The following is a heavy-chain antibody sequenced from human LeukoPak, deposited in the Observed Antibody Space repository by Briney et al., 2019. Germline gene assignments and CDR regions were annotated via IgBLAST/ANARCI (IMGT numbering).Heavy chain of an antibody. CDR3: ARERSEGIQRGYYFDY. CDR1: GGTFSSYA. Sequence: SVKVSCKASGGTFSSYAISWVRQAPGQGLEWMGGIISIFGTANYAQKFQGRVTITADESTSTAYMELSSLRSEDTAVYYCARERSEGIQRGYYFDYWGQGTLVTVSS. CDR2: IISIFGTA. J-gene: IGHJ4*02. D-gene: IGHD5-18*01. V-gene: IGHV1-69*13.